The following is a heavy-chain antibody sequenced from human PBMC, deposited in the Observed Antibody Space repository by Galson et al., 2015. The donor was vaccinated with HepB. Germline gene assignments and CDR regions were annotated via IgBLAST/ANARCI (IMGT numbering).Heavy chain of an antibody. J-gene: IGHJ6*03. CDR1: GGSFSGYY. Sequence: ETLSLTCAVYGGSFSGYYWSWIRQPPGKGLEWIGEINHSGSTNYNPSLKSRVTISVDTSKNQFSLKLSSVTAADTAVYYCARGNPPAALWTLRRYYYYYYYMDVWGKGTTVTVSS. CDR3: ARGNPPAALWTLRRYYYYYYYMDV. D-gene: IGHD3/OR15-3a*01. CDR2: INHSGST. V-gene: IGHV4-34*01.